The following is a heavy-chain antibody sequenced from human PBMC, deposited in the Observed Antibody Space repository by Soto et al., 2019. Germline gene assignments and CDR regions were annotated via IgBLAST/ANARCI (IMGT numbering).Heavy chain of an antibody. CDR2: ISFNGNNK. CDR1: GFIFSSSA. V-gene: IGHV3-30*18. Sequence: PGGSLRLSCAASGFIFSSSAMHWVRQAPGRGPECVAFISFNGNNKYYADSVKGRFTISRDNSKNTLYLQMNSLRAEDTAVYYCAKLPFYYDSSGQGAFDIWGQATMVTVSS. J-gene: IGHJ3*02. D-gene: IGHD3-22*01. CDR3: AKLPFYYDSSGQGAFDI.